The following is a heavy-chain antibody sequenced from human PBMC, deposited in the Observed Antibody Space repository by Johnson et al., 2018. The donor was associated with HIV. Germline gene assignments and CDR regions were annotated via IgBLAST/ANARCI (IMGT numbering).Heavy chain of an antibody. Sequence: QVQLVESGGGLVKPGGSLRLSCAASGFTFSSYGMHWVRQAPGKGLEWVAFIRYDGSNKYYAVSVKGRFTISRDNSKNTLYLQMNSLRAEDTALYYCARDQAPWGDDAFDIWGQGTMVIVSS. CDR1: GFTFSSYG. V-gene: IGHV3-30*02. CDR3: ARDQAPWGDDAFDI. D-gene: IGHD3-16*01. J-gene: IGHJ3*02. CDR2: IRYDGSNK.